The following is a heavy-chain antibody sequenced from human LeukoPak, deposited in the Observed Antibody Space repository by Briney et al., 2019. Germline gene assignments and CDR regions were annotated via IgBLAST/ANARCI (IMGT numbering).Heavy chain of an antibody. V-gene: IGHV1-46*01. CDR1: GYTFSDYY. CDR2: INPMSGTI. Sequence: ASVKVSCKASGYTFSDYYIYWVRQAPGQGLEWMGVINPMSGTISYSQKFQGRVTMTRDTSTSTVYMDLSSLRSEDTALYYCARGVYCGSGSYSIRWFDPWGQGTLVTVSS. J-gene: IGHJ5*02. D-gene: IGHD3-10*01. CDR3: ARGVYCGSGSYSIRWFDP.